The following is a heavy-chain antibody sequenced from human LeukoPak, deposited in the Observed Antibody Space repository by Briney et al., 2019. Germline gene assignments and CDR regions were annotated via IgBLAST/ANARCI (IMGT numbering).Heavy chain of an antibody. J-gene: IGHJ4*02. D-gene: IGHD6-19*01. CDR1: GFIGSNSY. Sequence: GGSLRRSCAASGFIGSNSYMSWVRQAPGKGLEWVSVLHTGGLTLYADSVMGRFTIYTDDSKNTLFLQMNSLRAEDTAVYYCARDPSGNLYFDYWGQGALVTVSS. CDR3: ARDPSGNLYFDY. V-gene: IGHV3-53*01. CDR2: LHTGGLT.